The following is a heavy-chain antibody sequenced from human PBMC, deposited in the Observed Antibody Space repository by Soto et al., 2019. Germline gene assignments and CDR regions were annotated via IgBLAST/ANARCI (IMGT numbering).Heavy chain of an antibody. CDR3: AKHFVTQGMAARLTDY. CDR1: GFTFSSYT. CDR2: MSGSGGST. Sequence: EVQLLESGGGLVQPGGSLRLSCVASGFTFSSYTMSWVRQAPGKGLEWVSAMSGSGGSTNYADSVKGRFTISRDNSKNTLDLQMNARRGEDTAVYYCAKHFVTQGMAARLTDYWGQGTLVTVSS. V-gene: IGHV3-23*01. D-gene: IGHD6-6*01. J-gene: IGHJ4*02.